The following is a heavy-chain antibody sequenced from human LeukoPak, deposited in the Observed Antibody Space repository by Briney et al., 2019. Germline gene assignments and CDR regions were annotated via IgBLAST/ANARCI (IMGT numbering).Heavy chain of an antibody. D-gene: IGHD3-9*01. CDR3: ARHLVSSLPTGLDY. V-gene: IGHV4-59*08. J-gene: IGHJ4*02. Sequence: SETLSLTRTVSGGSISGYSWSWIRQPPGKGLEYIGYIHYSGTANYTPSLRSRVTISVDTSKNQFSLTLTSVTAGDTAVYYCARHLVSSLPTGLDYWGQGALVTVSS. CDR2: IHYSGTA. CDR1: GGSISGYS.